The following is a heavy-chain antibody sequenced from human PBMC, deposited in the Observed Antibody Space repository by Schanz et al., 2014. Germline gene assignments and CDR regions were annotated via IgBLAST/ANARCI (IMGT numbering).Heavy chain of an antibody. D-gene: IGHD3-16*01. CDR3: SRGIVGGLDC. V-gene: IGHV3-21*01. CDR2: ISRNEV. CDR1: GFAFSTSS. J-gene: IGHJ4*02. Sequence: EVRLVESGGGLVKPGGSLRLSCEASGFAFSTSSMNWVRQAPGKGLEWVSVISRNEVFSIDSVRGRFTIFRDNPKKSAYLQMNSLRADDTAVYYCSRGIVGGLDCWGQGTLVTVSS.